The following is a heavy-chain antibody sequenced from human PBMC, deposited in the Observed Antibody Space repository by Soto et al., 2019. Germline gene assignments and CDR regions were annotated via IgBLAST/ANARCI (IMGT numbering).Heavy chain of an antibody. J-gene: IGHJ4*02. Sequence: EVQLVASGGGLVQPGGSLRLSCAASGFTVSNNYMRWVRQAPGKGLECVSLIYSGGATYYADSVKGRFTISRDNSKNTLYLQMNSLRAEDTAVYYCARDGTYNWVGGQGILVTVSS. V-gene: IGHV3-66*01. CDR1: GFTVSNNY. CDR2: IYSGGAT. CDR3: ARDGTYNWV. D-gene: IGHD1-1*01.